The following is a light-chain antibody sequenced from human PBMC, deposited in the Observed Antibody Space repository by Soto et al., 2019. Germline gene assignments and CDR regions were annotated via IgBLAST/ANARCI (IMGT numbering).Light chain of an antibody. J-gene: IGKJ1*01. CDR1: QGVSGN. V-gene: IGKV3-15*01. CDR3: QQYSSWPRT. CDR2: GAS. Sequence: EIMMTQSPDTLSVSPGERATLSCRASQGVSGNLAWYQQNPGQAPRLLIYGASARATGIPARFSGSGSGTEFTLTISSLQSEDFAVYYCQQYSSWPRTFGQGTKVEIK.